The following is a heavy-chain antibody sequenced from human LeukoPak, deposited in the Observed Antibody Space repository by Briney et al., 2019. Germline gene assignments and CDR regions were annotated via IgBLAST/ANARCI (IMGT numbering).Heavy chain of an antibody. J-gene: IGHJ6*02. CDR1: GGSISSGDYY. Sequence: SETLSLTCTVSGGSISSGDYYWSWIRQPPGKGLEWIGYIYYSGSTYYNPSLKSRVTISVDTSKNQFSLKLSSVTAADTAVYYCARSNVDKDDYGMDIWGQGTTVTVSS. CDR3: ARSNVDKDDYGMDI. CDR2: IYYSGST. D-gene: IGHD5-12*01. V-gene: IGHV4-30-4*02.